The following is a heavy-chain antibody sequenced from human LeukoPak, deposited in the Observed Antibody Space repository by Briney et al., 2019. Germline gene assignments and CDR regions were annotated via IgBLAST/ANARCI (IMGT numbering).Heavy chain of an antibody. CDR1: GYNFDSYW. CDR3: ARRSSSGGYYFDY. J-gene: IGHJ4*02. Sequence: GESLKISCKGSGYNFDSYWIGWVRQMPGKGPEWMVIIYPGDSDIKYSPSFEGQVTISADKSNSTAYLQWSSLKASDTAMYYCARRSSSGGYYFDYWGQGTLATVSS. CDR2: IYPGDSDI. V-gene: IGHV5-51*01. D-gene: IGHD3-16*01.